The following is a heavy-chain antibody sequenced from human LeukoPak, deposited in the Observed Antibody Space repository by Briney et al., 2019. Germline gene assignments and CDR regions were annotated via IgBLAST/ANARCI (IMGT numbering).Heavy chain of an antibody. D-gene: IGHD3-10*01. Sequence: SETLSLTCTVSGGSVSSTSYHWAWIRQPPGKGLEWIATVYYTGSAYYNPSLKSRVTISVDTSKSQFSLKLSSVTTADTALYYCARYASGSYYWFDPWGQGTLVTVSS. CDR1: GGSVSSTSYH. CDR2: VYYTGSA. J-gene: IGHJ5*02. CDR3: ARYASGSYYWFDP. V-gene: IGHV4-39*01.